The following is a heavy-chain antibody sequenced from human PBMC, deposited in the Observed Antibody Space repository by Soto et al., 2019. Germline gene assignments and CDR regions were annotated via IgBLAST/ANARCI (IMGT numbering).Heavy chain of an antibody. Sequence: SETLSLTCTVSGDSISSGAYYWAWIRQHPVKGLEWIGYIYYSGSTHHNPSLKSRVTISVDTSKNQFSLKLRSVTAADTAVYYCAASISIFGVVPFWGQGTLVTVSS. CDR3: AASISIFGVVPF. J-gene: IGHJ4*02. V-gene: IGHV4-31*03. CDR1: GDSISSGAYY. D-gene: IGHD3-3*01. CDR2: IYYSGST.